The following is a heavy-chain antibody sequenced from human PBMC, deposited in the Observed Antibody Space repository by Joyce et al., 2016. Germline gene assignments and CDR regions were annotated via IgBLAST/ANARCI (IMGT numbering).Heavy chain of an antibody. D-gene: IGHD1-14*01. Sequence: QLQLQESGSGLVQPSQTLSLTCGVSNGSISSGGSSWSWIRQPPGKGLEWIGNIFHNGSTYYNPTLKSRVTISVDTSKNQFSLNLRTVTAADTAVYYCARQITDYFDSWGPGTLVTVSS. CDR3: ARQITDYFDS. V-gene: IGHV4-30-2*01. J-gene: IGHJ4*02. CDR2: IFHNGST. CDR1: NGSISSGGSS.